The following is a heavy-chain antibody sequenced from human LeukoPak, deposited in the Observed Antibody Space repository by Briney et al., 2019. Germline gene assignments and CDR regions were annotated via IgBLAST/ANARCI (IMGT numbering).Heavy chain of an antibody. J-gene: IGHJ4*02. CDR1: GFTFSSYS. D-gene: IGHD3-10*01. Sequence: GGSLRLSCAASGFTFSSYSMNWVRQAPGKGLEWVSYISSSSSTIYYADSVKGRFTISRDNAKNSLYLQMNSLRAEDTAVYYCAKDQTRNYYGSGSYDYWGQGTLVTVSS. V-gene: IGHV3-48*01. CDR3: AKDQTRNYYGSGSYDY. CDR2: ISSSSSTI.